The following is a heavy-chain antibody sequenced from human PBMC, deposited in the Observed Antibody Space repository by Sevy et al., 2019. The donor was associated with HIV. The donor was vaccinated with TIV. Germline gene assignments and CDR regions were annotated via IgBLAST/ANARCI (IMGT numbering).Heavy chain of an antibody. J-gene: IGHJ6*02. CDR2: IPYDGSKR. Sequence: GGSLRLSCAASGFTFSSYAMHWVRQAPGKGLEWVAVIPYDGSKRFHANSVKGRFSISRDKSKNMVYLQMNGLRIEDTAVYYCARADVDRYYYYYGMDVWGQGTTVTVSS. CDR1: GFTFSSYA. CDR3: ARADVDRYYYYYGMDV. V-gene: IGHV3-30*01.